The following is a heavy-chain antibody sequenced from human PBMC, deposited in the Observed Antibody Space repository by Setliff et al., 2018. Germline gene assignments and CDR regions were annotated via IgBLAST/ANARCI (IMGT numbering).Heavy chain of an antibody. CDR1: GFTFSSYS. V-gene: IGHV3-48*01. J-gene: IGHJ4*02. D-gene: IGHD7-27*01. CDR3: VRDLHWGFDY. Sequence: GGSLRLSCAASGFTFSSYSMNWVRQAPGKGLEWVSYISSSSTIYYADSVKGRFTISRDDAKNSLYLQMNSLRAEDTAVYYCVRDLHWGFDYWGLGTLVTVSS. CDR2: ISSSSTI.